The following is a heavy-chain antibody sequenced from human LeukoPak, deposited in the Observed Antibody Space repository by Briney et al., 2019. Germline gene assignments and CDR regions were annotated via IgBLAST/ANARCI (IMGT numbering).Heavy chain of an antibody. CDR1: GFNFSDYY. V-gene: IGHV3-11*04. D-gene: IGHD3-16*01. CDR3: ARENPDYDNSWD. J-gene: IGHJ1*01. CDR2: ISGSGSSK. Sequence: PGGSLRLSCAASGFNFSDYYMSWMRQHPGEGLEWLSYISGSGSSKYYSDSVRGRFTISRDNAENSLYLEIDRLKVDDTAVYYCARENPDYDNSWDWGQGTLVTVSS.